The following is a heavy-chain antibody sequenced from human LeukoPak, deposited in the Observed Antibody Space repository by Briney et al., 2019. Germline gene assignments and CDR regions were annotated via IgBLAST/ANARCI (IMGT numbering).Heavy chain of an antibody. CDR2: ISSDGRNK. Sequence: PGGSLRLSCAASGFTFSSYGMHWVRQAPGKGLEWVAGISSDGRNKHYTDFISGRFTISRDNSNNTLYLQMNSLKVEDTAVYYCVLGRDPYFDYWGRGTLVTVSS. V-gene: IGHV3-30*19. J-gene: IGHJ4*02. CDR3: VLGRDPYFDY. CDR1: GFTFSSYG.